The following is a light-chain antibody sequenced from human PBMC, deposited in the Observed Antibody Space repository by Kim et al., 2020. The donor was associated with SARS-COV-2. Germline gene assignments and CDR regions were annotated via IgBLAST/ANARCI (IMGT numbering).Light chain of an antibody. CDR3: QQTYITPLT. Sequence: ASVGDRVTITCRASQGISTYLNWYQQKPGKAPNLLIFAASSLQSGVPSRFSGSGSGTDFTLTISSLQPEDFATYYCQQTYITPLTFGGGTKVDIK. V-gene: IGKV1-39*01. CDR2: AAS. J-gene: IGKJ4*01. CDR1: QGISTY.